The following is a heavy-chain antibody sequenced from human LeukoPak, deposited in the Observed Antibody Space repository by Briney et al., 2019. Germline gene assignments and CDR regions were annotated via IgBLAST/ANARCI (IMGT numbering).Heavy chain of an antibody. V-gene: IGHV3-30*04. J-gene: IGHJ4*02. CDR2: VASDGSYK. CDR1: GFTFSGYS. Sequence: GGSLRLSCAASGFTFSGYSLHWVRQAPGKGLEWVAHVASDGSYKWYADSVRGRFTISRDNSKNTLFLQMNSLGAEDTGVYYCARDADWSPFYWGQGTLVTVSS. D-gene: IGHD3/OR15-3a*01. CDR3: ARDADWSPFY.